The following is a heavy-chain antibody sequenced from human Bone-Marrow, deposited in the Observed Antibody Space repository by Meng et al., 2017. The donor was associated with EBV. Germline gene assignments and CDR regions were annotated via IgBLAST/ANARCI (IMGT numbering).Heavy chain of an antibody. V-gene: IGHV4-30-2*01. CDR1: GGSIASGGYS. D-gene: IGHD3-22*01. CDR2: IYHSGST. Sequence: LRVKESGSGLVKPSMTLSLPCVVSGGSIASGGYSWSWIRQPPGKGLEWIGYIYHSGSTSYNPSLKSRVTISVDRSKNQFSLKLNSVTAADTAVYYCARGDDSSGLDYWGQGTLVTVSS. CDR3: ARGDDSSGLDY. J-gene: IGHJ4*02.